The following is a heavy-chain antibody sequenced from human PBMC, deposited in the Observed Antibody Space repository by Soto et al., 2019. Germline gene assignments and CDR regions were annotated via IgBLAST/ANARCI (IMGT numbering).Heavy chain of an antibody. CDR3: ARDGGVSGPNWYFDL. CDR2: IYYSGST. Sequence: RSLTCTVSGGSISSYYWSWIRQPPGKGLEWIGYIYYSGSTNYNPSLKSRVTISVDTSKNQFSLKLSSVTAADTAVYYCARDGGVSGPNWYFDLWGRGTLVTVSS. D-gene: IGHD3-16*01. CDR1: GGSISSYY. V-gene: IGHV4-59*01. J-gene: IGHJ2*01.